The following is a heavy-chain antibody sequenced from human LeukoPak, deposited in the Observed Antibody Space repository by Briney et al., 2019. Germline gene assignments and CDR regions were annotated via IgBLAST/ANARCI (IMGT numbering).Heavy chain of an antibody. V-gene: IGHV4-59*01. CDR1: GGSISSYY. J-gene: IGHJ6*02. Sequence: PSETLSLTCTVSGGSISSYYWSWIRQPPGKGLEWIGYIYYSGSTNYNPSLKSRVTISVDTSKNQFSLKLSSVTAADTAVYYCVRLRDYYAPMDVWGQGTTVTVSS. CDR2: IYYSGST. CDR3: VRLRDYYAPMDV. D-gene: IGHD2-21*02.